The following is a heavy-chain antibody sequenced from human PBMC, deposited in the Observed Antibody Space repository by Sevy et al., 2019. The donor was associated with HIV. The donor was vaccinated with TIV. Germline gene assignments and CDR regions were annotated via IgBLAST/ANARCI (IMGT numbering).Heavy chain of an antibody. CDR1: GFTFSYYG. Sequence: GGSLRLSCAASGFTFSYYGIHWVRQAPGKGLEWVAFIRYDGSNKHYSDSVKGRFTISRDNSENTLYLQMNSLRAEDTAMYYCARDRKVVLVVYAIPFDAFDIWGQGTLVTVSS. J-gene: IGHJ3*02. CDR2: IRYDGSNK. V-gene: IGHV3-30*02. CDR3: ARDRKVVLVVYAIPFDAFDI. D-gene: IGHD2-8*02.